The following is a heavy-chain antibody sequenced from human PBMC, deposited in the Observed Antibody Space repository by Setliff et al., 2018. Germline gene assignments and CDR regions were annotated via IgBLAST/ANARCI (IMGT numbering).Heavy chain of an antibody. CDR1: GGFSTHA. J-gene: IGHJ4*02. D-gene: IGHD3-22*01. V-gene: IGHV1-69*06. CDR2: IIPILGTT. CDR3: ATLAFTYYYDSSGYYPHDY. Sequence: SVKVSCKASGGFSTHAISWVRQVPGQGLEWMGGIIPILGTTDYAQNFQGRVTMTEDTSTDTAYMELSSLRSEDTAVYYCATLAFTYYYDSSGYYPHDYWGQGTLVTVSS.